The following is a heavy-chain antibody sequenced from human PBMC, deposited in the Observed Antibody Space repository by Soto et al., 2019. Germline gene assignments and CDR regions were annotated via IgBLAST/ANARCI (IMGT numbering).Heavy chain of an antibody. D-gene: IGHD1-26*01. CDR3: AKDRFGSYSFDY. V-gene: IGHV3-30*18. J-gene: IGHJ4*02. Sequence: QVQLVESGGGVVQPGRSLRLSCAASGFTFSSSGMHWVRQAPGKGLEWVAVISYDGSNKYYADSVKGRFTISRDNSKNTLYLQMNSLRAEDTAVYYCAKDRFGSYSFDYWGQGTLVTVSS. CDR2: ISYDGSNK. CDR1: GFTFSSSG.